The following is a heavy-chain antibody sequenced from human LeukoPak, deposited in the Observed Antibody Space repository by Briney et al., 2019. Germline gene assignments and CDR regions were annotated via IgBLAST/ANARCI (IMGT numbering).Heavy chain of an antibody. D-gene: IGHD2-21*01. CDR3: ATYRAGDINWFDP. Sequence: SQTLSLTCTVSGGSISKADYSWSWLRQLPGKGLEWIGYIYYSGVTHYNPSLKSRVALSVDTSKSQFPPRLTSVTAADTAVYYCATYRAGDINWFDPWGQGTLVTVSS. J-gene: IGHJ5*02. V-gene: IGHV4-31*03. CDR1: GGSISKADYS. CDR2: IYYSGVT.